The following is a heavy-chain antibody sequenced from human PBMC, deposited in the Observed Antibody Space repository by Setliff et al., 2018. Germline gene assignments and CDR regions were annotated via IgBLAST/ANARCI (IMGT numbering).Heavy chain of an antibody. CDR1: GGSISSSSYQ. Sequence: PSETLSLTCTVSGGSISSSSYQWGWVRQTPGKGLEWIGSIYYSGTAYYNPSLKSRVTISVDTSKNQISLKLTSVTAADTAVYYCARLFHPDRSAETRRAGPGRFDPWGQGTLVTVSS. CDR2: IYYSGTA. CDR3: ARLFHPDRSAETRRAGPGRFDP. J-gene: IGHJ5*02. D-gene: IGHD6-6*01. V-gene: IGHV4-39*01.